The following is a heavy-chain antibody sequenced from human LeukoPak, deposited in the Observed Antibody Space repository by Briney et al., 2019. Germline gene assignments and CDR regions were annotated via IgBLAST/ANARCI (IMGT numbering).Heavy chain of an antibody. J-gene: IGHJ3*02. CDR1: GGSISSGSYY. D-gene: IGHD4-17*01. V-gene: IGHV4-61*02. CDR3: ASDYGDYRDAFDI. Sequence: SQTLSLTCTVSGGSISSGSYYWSWIRQPAGKGLEWIGRIYTSGSTNYNPSLKSRVTISVDTSKNQFSLKLSSVTAADTAVYYCASDYGDYRDAFDIWGQGTMVTVSS. CDR2: IYTSGST.